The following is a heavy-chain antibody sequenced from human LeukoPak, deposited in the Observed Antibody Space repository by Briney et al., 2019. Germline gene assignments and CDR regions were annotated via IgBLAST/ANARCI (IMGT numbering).Heavy chain of an antibody. CDR1: GGSISSGGYS. CDR2: IYHSGGT. V-gene: IGHV4-30-2*01. J-gene: IGHJ4*02. D-gene: IGHD5-18*01. CDR3: ARDLNSPDY. Sequence: SETLSLTCAVSGGSISSGGYSWSWIRQPPGKGLEWIGYIYHSGGTYYNPSLKSRVTISVDRSKNQFSLKLSSVTAADTAVYYCARDLNSPDYWGQGTLVTVSS.